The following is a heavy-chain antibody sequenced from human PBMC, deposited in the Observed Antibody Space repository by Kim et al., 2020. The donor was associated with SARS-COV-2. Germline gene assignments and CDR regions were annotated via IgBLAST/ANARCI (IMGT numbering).Heavy chain of an antibody. CDR3: ARDQYSSGWYWFDP. Sequence: TPSLKSRVPISVDTSKNQFSLKLSSVTAADTAVYYCARDQYSSGWYWFDPWGQGTLVTVSS. D-gene: IGHD6-19*01. V-gene: IGHV4-59*01. J-gene: IGHJ5*02.